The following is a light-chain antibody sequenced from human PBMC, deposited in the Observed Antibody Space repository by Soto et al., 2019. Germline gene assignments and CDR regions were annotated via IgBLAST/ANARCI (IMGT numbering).Light chain of an antibody. Sequence: GSQSVSSNVAWSQHQXGQAPRLVIYGEYXRANGITARLSGSGSGSELTLTTSSLQSEELAVYYCQQYNNWPIPCGGGTKVAIK. CDR2: GEY. CDR3: QQYNNWPIP. CDR1: QSVSSN. V-gene: IGKV3-15*01. J-gene: IGKJ4*02.